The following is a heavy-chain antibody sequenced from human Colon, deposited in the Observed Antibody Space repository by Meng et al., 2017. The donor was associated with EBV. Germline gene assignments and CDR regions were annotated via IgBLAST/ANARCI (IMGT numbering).Heavy chain of an antibody. V-gene: IGHV4-34*01. CDR3: ARGPGGSYYLYYFDY. Sequence: AGGLLKPSKPLSLPCAVYGGSFSGYYWSWIRQPPEKGLEWIGEINHSGSTNYNPSLKSRVTISVDTSKKQFSLKLSSVTAADTAVYYCARGPGGSYYLYYFDYWGQGTLVTVSS. D-gene: IGHD1-26*01. J-gene: IGHJ4*02. CDR1: GGSFSGYY. CDR2: INHSGST.